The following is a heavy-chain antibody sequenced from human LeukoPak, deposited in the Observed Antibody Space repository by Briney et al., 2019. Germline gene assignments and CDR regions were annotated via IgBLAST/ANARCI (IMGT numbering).Heavy chain of an antibody. V-gene: IGHV5-51*01. CDR1: GYSFTSYW. D-gene: IGHD1-26*01. CDR2: IYPGDSDT. CDR3: ARSNSGSYYDPFDY. J-gene: IGHJ4*02. Sequence: GKSLKISCKGAGYSFTSYWIGWVRQIPGKGLEWMGIIYPGDSDTRYSPSFQGQVTISADKSISTAYLQWSSLKASDTAMYYCARSNSGSYYDPFDYWGQGTLVTVSS.